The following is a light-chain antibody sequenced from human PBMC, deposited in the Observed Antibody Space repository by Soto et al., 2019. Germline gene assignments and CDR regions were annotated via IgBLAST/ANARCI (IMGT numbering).Light chain of an antibody. J-gene: IGKJ4*01. Sequence: EIVMTRSPATLSVSPGERATLSCRASQSVSSNLAWYQQKPGQTPKLLIYVASTRATGIPARFSGSGSGTEFTLPISSLQSEDFAVYYCQQYNVWPLTFGGGTKVEFK. CDR1: QSVSSN. CDR2: VAS. CDR3: QQYNVWPLT. V-gene: IGKV3-15*01.